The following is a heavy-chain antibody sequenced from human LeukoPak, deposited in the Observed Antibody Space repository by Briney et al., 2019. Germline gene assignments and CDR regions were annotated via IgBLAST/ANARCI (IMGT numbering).Heavy chain of an antibody. CDR1: EIAFTTYS. D-gene: IGHD4-17*01. V-gene: IGHV3-21*01. CDR2: FSSGSSAI. CDR3: ARGHTAVTRHFDF. Sequence: GGPLRPSCEASEIAFTTYSMTWVRQAPGKGLEWFSTFSSGSSAIFSADALKGRFTISRDDAKNLLYLDMNSLRAEDTAVYYCARGHTAVTRHFDFWGQGTLVTVSS. J-gene: IGHJ4*02.